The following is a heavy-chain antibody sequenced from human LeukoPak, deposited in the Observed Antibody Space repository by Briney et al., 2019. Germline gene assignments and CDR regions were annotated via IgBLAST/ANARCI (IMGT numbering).Heavy chain of an antibody. CDR2: ISDYNGDT. CDR1: GYTFTSYG. J-gene: IGHJ4*02. D-gene: IGHD1-26*01. V-gene: IGHV1-18*01. CDR3: ARDYRARVGRHSDLGGECDY. Sequence: ASVKVSCMASGYTFTSYGFSWVRQAPVQGLEWMGWISDYNGDTKYAQRYQGRVTLTTDTSTGTAYMELRSLRYDDTAVYYCARDYRARVGRHSDLGGECDYWGQGTLVTVSS.